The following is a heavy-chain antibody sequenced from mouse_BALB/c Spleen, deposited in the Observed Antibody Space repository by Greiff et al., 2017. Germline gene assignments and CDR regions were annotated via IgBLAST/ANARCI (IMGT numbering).Heavy chain of an antibody. CDR1: GYTFSSYW. CDR3: ARKDTTAKGFAY. V-gene: IGHV1-9*01. D-gene: IGHD1-2*01. CDR2: ILPGSGST. J-gene: IGHJ3*01. Sequence: VQLQQSGAELMKPGASVKISCKATGYTFSSYWIEWVKQRPGHGLEWIGEILPGSGSTNYNEKFKGKATFTADTSSNTAYMQLSSLTSEDSAVYYCARKDTTAKGFAYWGQGTLVTVSA.